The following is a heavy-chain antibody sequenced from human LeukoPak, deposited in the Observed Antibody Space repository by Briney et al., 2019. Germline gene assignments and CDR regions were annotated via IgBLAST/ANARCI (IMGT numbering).Heavy chain of an antibody. J-gene: IGHJ6*02. CDR2: IIPIFGIA. V-gene: IGHV1-69*04. CDR3: ARDQKVRYGMDV. D-gene: IGHD3-10*01. Sequence: SVKVSCKASGGTFSSYAICWVRQAPGQGLEWMGRIIPIFGIANYAQKFQGRVTITADKSTSTAYMELSSLRSEDTAVYYCARDQKVRYGMDVWGQGTTVTVSS. CDR1: GGTFSSYA.